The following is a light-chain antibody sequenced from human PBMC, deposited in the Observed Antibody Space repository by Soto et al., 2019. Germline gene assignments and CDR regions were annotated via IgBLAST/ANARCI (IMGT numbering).Light chain of an antibody. J-gene: IGLJ1*01. V-gene: IGLV2-23*01. CDR2: EDT. CDR1: SSDVGSYNL. Sequence: QSVLAQPASGSGSPGQSIPISCTGTSSDVGSYNLVSWYQQHPGKAPKLMIYEDTKRPSGVSDRFSGSKSGNTASLTISGLQAEDEADYYCCSYATSSTYVFGTGTKVTVI. CDR3: CSYATSSTYV.